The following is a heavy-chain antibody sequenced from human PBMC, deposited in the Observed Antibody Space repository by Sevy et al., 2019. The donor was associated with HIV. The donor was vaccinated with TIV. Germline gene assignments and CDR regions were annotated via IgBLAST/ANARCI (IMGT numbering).Heavy chain of an antibody. D-gene: IGHD5-18*01. V-gene: IGHV3-30*18. CDR3: AKDRVLFSQLWFRYYYYGMDV. CDR1: GFTFSSYG. CDR2: ISYDGSNK. Sequence: GGSLRLSCAASGFTFSSYGMHWVRQAPGKGLEWVAVISYDGSNKYYADSVKGRFTISRDNSKNTLYLQMNSLRAEDTAVYYCAKDRVLFSQLWFRYYYYGMDVWGQGTTVTVSS. J-gene: IGHJ6*02.